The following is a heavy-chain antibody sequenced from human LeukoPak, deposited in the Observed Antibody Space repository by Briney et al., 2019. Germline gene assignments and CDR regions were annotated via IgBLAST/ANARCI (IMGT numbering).Heavy chain of an antibody. CDR3: ARGSSSLSFDY. D-gene: IGHD6-6*01. V-gene: IGHV3-23*01. Sequence: GGSLRLPCAASGFTFSSHGMNWVRQAPGKGLEWVSGISPSGGITYYADSVKGRFTISRDNAKNSLYLQMNSLRVEDTALYYCARGSSSLSFDYWGQGTLVTVSS. CDR1: GFTFSSHG. CDR2: ISPSGGIT. J-gene: IGHJ4*02.